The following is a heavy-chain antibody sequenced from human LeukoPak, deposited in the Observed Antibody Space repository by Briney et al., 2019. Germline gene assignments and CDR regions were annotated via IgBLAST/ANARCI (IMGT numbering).Heavy chain of an antibody. D-gene: IGHD2-15*01. Sequence: GGSLRLSCAASGFTVSSNYMSWVRQAPGKGLEWVSVIYSGGSTYYADSVKGRFTISRDNSKNSLYLQMDSLRAEDTAVYYCARDTGCAGGTCFSFYDYWGQGTLVTVSS. CDR3: ARDTGCAGGTCFSFYDY. J-gene: IGHJ4*02. CDR2: IYSGGST. V-gene: IGHV3-53*01. CDR1: GFTVSSNY.